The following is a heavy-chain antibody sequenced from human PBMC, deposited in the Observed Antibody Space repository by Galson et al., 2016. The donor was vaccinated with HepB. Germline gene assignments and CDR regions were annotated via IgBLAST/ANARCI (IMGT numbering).Heavy chain of an antibody. J-gene: IGHJ4*02. CDR3: AREGSAGAIVPGDF. D-gene: IGHD2-2*01. CDR2: TYYRSKWHF. Sequence: CAISGDSVSSNSAGWYWIRQSPSRGLEWLGRTYYRSKWHFDYAESVESRISINPDTAKNQFSLQLNSVTPEDTAIYYCAREGSAGAIVPGDFWGQGTLVTVSS. CDR1: GDSVSSNSAG. V-gene: IGHV6-1*01.